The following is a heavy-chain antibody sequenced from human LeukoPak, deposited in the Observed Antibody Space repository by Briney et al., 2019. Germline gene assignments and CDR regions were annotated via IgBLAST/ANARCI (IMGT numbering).Heavy chain of an antibody. V-gene: IGHV3-9*01. D-gene: IGHD5-18*01. CDR3: AKDKDPGGKIQLWDFGRVRYYGMDV. CDR1: GFTFGDYA. CDR2: ISWNSGSI. J-gene: IGHJ6*02. Sequence: GRSLRLSCAASGFTFGDYAMHWVRQAPGKGLEWVSGISWNSGSIGYADSVKGRFTISRDIAKNSLYLQMNSLRAEDTALYYCAKDKDPGGKIQLWDFGRVRYYGMDVWGQGTTVTVSS.